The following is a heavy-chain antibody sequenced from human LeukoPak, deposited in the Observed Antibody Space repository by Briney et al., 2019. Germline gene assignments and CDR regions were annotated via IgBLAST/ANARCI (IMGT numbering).Heavy chain of an antibody. CDR1: GFTFSDYR. CDR2: IDSDVSVT. CDR3: ARVVGGVPF. J-gene: IGHJ4*02. D-gene: IGHD1-26*01. V-gene: IGHV3-74*01. Sequence: GGSLRLSCAASGFTFSDYRMHWVRQAPGKGLVWVSRIDSDVSVTTYAGSVKGRFTISRDNAKNTLFLQMNSLRAEDTAVYYCARVVGGVPFWGQGTLVTVSS.